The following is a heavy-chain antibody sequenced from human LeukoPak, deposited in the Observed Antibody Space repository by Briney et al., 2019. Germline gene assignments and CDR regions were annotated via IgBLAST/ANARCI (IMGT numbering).Heavy chain of an antibody. V-gene: IGHV4-34*01. CDR1: GGSFSGYY. CDR3: AREPPRDFWSGYYKGNWFDP. J-gene: IGHJ5*02. Sequence: SETLSLTCAVYGGSFSGYYWSWIRQPPGKGLEWIGEINHSGSTNYNPSLKSRVTISVDTSKNQFSLKLSSVTAADTSVYYCAREPPRDFWSGYYKGNWFDPWGQGTLVTVSS. CDR2: INHSGST. D-gene: IGHD3-3*01.